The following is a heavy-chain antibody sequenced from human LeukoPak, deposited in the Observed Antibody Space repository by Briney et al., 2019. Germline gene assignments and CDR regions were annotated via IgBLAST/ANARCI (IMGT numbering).Heavy chain of an antibody. CDR2: IYTSGST. V-gene: IGHV4-61*02. CDR3: ARHFTGLGYCYGYRRSAFDI. Sequence: SQTLSLTCTASGGSISSGSYYWSWIRQPGGKGLEWIGRIYTSGSTNYNPSLKSRVTISVDTSKNQFSLKLSSVTAADTAVYYCARHFTGLGYCYGYRRSAFDIWGQGTMVTVSS. CDR1: GGSISSGSYY. J-gene: IGHJ3*02. D-gene: IGHD5-18*01.